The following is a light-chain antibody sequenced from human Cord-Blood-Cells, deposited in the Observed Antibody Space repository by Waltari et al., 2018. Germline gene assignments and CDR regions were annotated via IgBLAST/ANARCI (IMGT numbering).Light chain of an antibody. CDR1: SSNIGSNY. V-gene: IGLV1-47*01. CDR3: AAWDDSLSGPV. J-gene: IGLJ2*01. Sequence: QSVLTQPPSASGTPGQRVTISCSGRSSNIGSNYVYWYQQLPGTAPNLLIYRNNQRPSGVPDRFSGSKSGPSASLAISGLRSEDEADYYCAAWDDSLSGPVFGGGTKLTVL. CDR2: RNN.